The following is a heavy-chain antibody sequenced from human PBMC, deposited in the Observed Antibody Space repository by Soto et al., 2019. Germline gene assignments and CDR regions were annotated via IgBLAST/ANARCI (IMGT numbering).Heavy chain of an antibody. J-gene: IGHJ4*02. D-gene: IGHD6-13*01. CDR2: ITGSSATT. CDR1: VFTFKNFA. V-gene: IGHV3-23*01. Sequence: GGSLRLSCTASVFTFKNFAMAWVRQAPGKGLEWISTITGSSATTHSADSVQGRFIISRDNSNSTLYLQMNTLSAEDTARYFCARAGLVAAGNLYLDSWGQGTLVTVS. CDR3: ARAGLVAAGNLYLDS.